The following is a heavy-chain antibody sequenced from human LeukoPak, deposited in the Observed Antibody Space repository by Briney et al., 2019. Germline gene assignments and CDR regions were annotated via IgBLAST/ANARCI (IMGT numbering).Heavy chain of an antibody. CDR1: GFTFSSYG. V-gene: IGHV3-33*06. CDR3: AKESGYCSSTSCFADAFDI. Sequence: TGGSLRLSCAASGFTFSSYGMHWVRQAPGKGLEWVAMIWYDGSNKYYADSVKGRLTISRENSKNTLYLQMNSLRAEDTAVYYCAKESGYCSSTSCFADAFDIWGQGTMVTVSS. D-gene: IGHD2-2*01. J-gene: IGHJ3*02. CDR2: IWYDGSNK.